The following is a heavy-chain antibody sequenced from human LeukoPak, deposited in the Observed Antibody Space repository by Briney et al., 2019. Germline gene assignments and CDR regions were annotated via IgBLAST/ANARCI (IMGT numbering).Heavy chain of an antibody. J-gene: IGHJ4*02. CDR2: CSSSSSYI. Sequence: GGSLRLSCAASGFTVSNYNMNWVRQAPGKGLEWVSSCSSSSSYIYYADSVKGRFTISRDNAKNSLYLQMNSLRAEDTAVYYCATGSSWYFEYWGQGTLVTVSS. D-gene: IGHD6-13*01. V-gene: IGHV3-21*01. CDR1: GFTVSNYN. CDR3: ATGSSWYFEY.